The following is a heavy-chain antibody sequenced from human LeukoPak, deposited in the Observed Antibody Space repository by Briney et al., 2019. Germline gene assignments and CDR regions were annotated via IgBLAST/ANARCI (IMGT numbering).Heavy chain of an antibody. Sequence: SETLSLTCTVSGGSISSYYWSWIRQPPGKGLEWIGYIYYSGSTNYNPSLKSRVTISVDTSKNQFSLKLSSVTAADTAVYYCARSPPHIVVAHWYFDLWGRGTLVTVSS. CDR1: GGSISSYY. D-gene: IGHD2-21*01. V-gene: IGHV4-59*01. CDR2: IYYSGST. CDR3: ARSPPHIVVAHWYFDL. J-gene: IGHJ2*01.